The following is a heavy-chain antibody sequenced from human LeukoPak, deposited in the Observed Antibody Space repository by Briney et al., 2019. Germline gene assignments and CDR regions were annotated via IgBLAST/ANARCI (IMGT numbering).Heavy chain of an antibody. CDR3: ARMNYVSSGWGAPFDY. V-gene: IGHV3-11*01. Sequence: GGSLRLSCVASGFTFSDYYMSWIRQAPGKGLEWLSYISKNGKTIYYAASVKGRFTISRDNAKKSVYLQMDSLRAEDTAVYYCARMNYVSSGWGAPFDYWGQGTLVTVSS. D-gene: IGHD1-7*01. CDR1: GFTFSDYY. CDR2: ISKNGKTI. J-gene: IGHJ4*02.